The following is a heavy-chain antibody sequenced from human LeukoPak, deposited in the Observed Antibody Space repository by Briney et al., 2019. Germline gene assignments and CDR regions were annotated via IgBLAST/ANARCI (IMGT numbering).Heavy chain of an antibody. J-gene: IGHJ6*02. CDR3: ARDIRITIFGVAYGMDV. D-gene: IGHD3-3*01. CDR2: VNPNSGNT. Sequence: GASVKVSCKASGYTFTTYDINWVRQAPGQGLEWMGWVNPNSGNTRYAQQFRGKVTMARDTSISTAYLELSSLRSEDTAVYYCARDIRITIFGVAYGMDVWGQGTTVTVSS. CDR1: GYTFTTYD. V-gene: IGHV1-8*01.